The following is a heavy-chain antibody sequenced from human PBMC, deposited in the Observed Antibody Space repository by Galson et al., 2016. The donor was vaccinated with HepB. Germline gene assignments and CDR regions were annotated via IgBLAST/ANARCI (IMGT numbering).Heavy chain of an antibody. D-gene: IGHD2-2*01. CDR1: GFTFSYYY. J-gene: IGHJ4*02. Sequence: SLRLSCAASGFTFSYYYMSWIRQAPGKGLEWVSYISGDGRTINYADSVKGRFTISRGNAKNSLYLQMNSLKVEDTAVYYCAREMHVAAAAAFDFWGRGTLVTGSS. CDR2: ISGDGRTI. V-gene: IGHV3-11*04. CDR3: AREMHVAAAAAFDF.